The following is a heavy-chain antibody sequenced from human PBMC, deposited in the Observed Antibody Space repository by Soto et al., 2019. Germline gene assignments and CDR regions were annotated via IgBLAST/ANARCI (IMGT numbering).Heavy chain of an antibody. Sequence: GESLNLSCNGSGYSFTSYWISWVRQMPGKGLAWMGRIDPSDSYTNYSPSFQGHVTISADKSISTAYLQWSSLKASDTAMYYCARSAGYCSGGSCRRYFDYWGQGTLVTVSS. CDR3: ARSAGYCSGGSCRRYFDY. CDR2: IDPSDSYT. D-gene: IGHD2-15*01. J-gene: IGHJ4*02. V-gene: IGHV5-10-1*01. CDR1: GYSFTSYW.